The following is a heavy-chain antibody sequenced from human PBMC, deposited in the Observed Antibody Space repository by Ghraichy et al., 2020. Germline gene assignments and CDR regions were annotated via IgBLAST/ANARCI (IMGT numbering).Heavy chain of an antibody. J-gene: IGHJ4*02. CDR3: ARRNYDILAGYSPFDY. Sequence: SETLSLTCTVSGGSISSYYWSWIRQPPGKGLEWIGYINYSGSTNYNPSLKSRVTISVDTSKNQFSLKLSSVTAADTAVYYCARRNYDILAGYSPFDYWGQGTLVTVSS. V-gene: IGHV4-59*01. CDR1: GGSISSYY. D-gene: IGHD3-9*01. CDR2: INYSGST.